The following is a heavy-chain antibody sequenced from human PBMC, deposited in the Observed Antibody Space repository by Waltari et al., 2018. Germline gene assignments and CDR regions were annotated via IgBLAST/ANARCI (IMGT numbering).Heavy chain of an antibody. V-gene: IGHV3-23*01. J-gene: IGHJ6*02. CDR1: GFTFSNYA. Sequence: EVQLLESGGGLVQPGGSLRLSCTASGFTFSNYAMTWVRQAPGKGGEVVAAMSLSGKSIYYTDSVKGRFTISRDNSKNTLYLKMNSLRAEDTAIYYCAKEWESDYYYYGVDVWGQGTTVTVSS. CDR2: MSLSGKSI. D-gene: IGHD1-26*01. CDR3: AKEWESDYYYYGVDV.